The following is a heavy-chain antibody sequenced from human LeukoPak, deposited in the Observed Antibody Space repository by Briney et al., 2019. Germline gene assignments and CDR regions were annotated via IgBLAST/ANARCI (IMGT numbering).Heavy chain of an antibody. Sequence: PGGSLRLSCAASGFTFSSYAMSWVRQAPGKGLEWVSAISGSGGSTYYADSVKGRFTISRDTSKNTLYLQMNSLRAEDTAVYYCAKDLVIPENIVLMVYATSFDYWGQGTLVTVSS. D-gene: IGHD2-8*01. J-gene: IGHJ4*02. V-gene: IGHV3-23*01. CDR3: AKDLVIPENIVLMVYATSFDY. CDR2: ISGSGGST. CDR1: GFTFSSYA.